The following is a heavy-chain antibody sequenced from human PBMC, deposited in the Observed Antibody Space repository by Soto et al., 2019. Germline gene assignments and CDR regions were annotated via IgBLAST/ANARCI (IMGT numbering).Heavy chain of an antibody. CDR1: GYTFTTFA. CDR2: INAGSGYT. D-gene: IGHD3-3*01. CDR3: ARDRVSLALFGVPVGVFKN. Sequence: ASVKVSCKASGYTFTTFAMHWVRQAPGQRPEWLGWINAGSGYTKYSQNFQDRVTISSDTSASTAYMELGSLRSGDTAIYYCARDRVSLALFGVPVGVFKNWGQGTLVTVSS. V-gene: IGHV1-3*01. J-gene: IGHJ4*02.